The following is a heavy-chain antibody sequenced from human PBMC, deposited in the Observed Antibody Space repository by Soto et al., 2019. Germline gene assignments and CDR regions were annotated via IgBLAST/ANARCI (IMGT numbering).Heavy chain of an antibody. Sequence: QITLKESGPTQVKPTQTLTLTCSFSGFSLKPEEEGVGWFRQPPGEALEWLALIYWDVDERYSPSLKTRLTITKDPSKNQVVLIMTNMDPVDTATYYCAHSRNLITEDAQVGDFDYWGQGTLVTVSS. V-gene: IGHV2-5*02. CDR3: AHSRNLITEDAQVGDFDY. J-gene: IGHJ4*02. CDR2: IYWDVDE. CDR1: GFSLKPEEEG. D-gene: IGHD3-10*01.